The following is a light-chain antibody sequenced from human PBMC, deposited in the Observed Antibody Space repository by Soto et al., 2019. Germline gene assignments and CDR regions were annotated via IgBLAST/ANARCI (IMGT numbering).Light chain of an antibody. CDR1: QSLLHSYGNNY. CDR3: MQALQTPYT. CDR2: LGS. Sequence: DIVMTQSPLSLPVTPGEPASISCRSSQSLLHSYGNNYLDWYLQKPGQSPQLLIYLGSNRASGVPDRFSGSGSGTDFTLKISRVEAEDVGIYYCMQALQTPYTFGRGTKLEIK. V-gene: IGKV2-28*01. J-gene: IGKJ2*01.